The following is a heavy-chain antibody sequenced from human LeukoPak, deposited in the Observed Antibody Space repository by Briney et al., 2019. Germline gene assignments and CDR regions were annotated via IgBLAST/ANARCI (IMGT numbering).Heavy chain of an antibody. V-gene: IGHV3-74*01. Sequence: PGGSLRLSCAASGFTFSSYWMHWVRQAPGKGLVWVSRINSDGSSTNYADSVKGRFTISRDNAKNTLYLQMNSLRAEDTAVYYCARERFWSGYYYYGMDVWGQGTTVTVSS. CDR2: INSDGSST. CDR1: GFTFSSYW. CDR3: ARERFWSGYYYYGMDV. D-gene: IGHD3-3*01. J-gene: IGHJ6*02.